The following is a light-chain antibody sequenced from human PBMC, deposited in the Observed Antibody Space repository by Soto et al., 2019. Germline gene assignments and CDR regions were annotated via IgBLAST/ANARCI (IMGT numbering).Light chain of an antibody. J-gene: IGKJ1*01. CDR3: MQGTHWRWT. Sequence: DVVLTQSPPTLPVTLGQPAPISSRSRHRLVHSDGYIYLNWFHQRPGYSPRRLIYKVFNWVSGVPVRFSGSGSATDFTLRISGVEAEDVGIYYCMQGTHWRWTLGQGTMVDSK. V-gene: IGKV2-30*02. CDR2: KVF. CDR1: HRLVHSDGYIY.